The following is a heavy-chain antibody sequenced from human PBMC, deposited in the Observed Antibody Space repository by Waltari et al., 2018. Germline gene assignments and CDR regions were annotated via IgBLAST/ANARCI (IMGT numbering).Heavy chain of an antibody. V-gene: IGHV3-23*03. D-gene: IGHD3-10*01. CDR3: AKVTGGFDY. CDR1: GFTFSSYA. CDR2: IYSGGST. J-gene: IGHJ4*02. Sequence: EVQLLEAGGGLVQPGGSLGLSCAASGFTFSSYAMSWVRQAPGKGLEWVSVIYSGGSTYYADSVKGRFTISRDNSKNTLYLQMNSLRAEDTAVYYCAKVTGGFDYWGQGTLVTVSS.